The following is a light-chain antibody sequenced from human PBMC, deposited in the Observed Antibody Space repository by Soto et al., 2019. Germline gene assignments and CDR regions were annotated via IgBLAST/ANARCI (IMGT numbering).Light chain of an antibody. CDR3: GTWDSSLSAVV. J-gene: IGLJ2*01. CDR2: DNN. Sequence: QSALTQPPSVSAAPGQKVTISCSGSSSNIGNNYVSWYQQFPGTAPKLLIYDNNERLSGIPDRFSGSKSGTSATLGITGLQTGDEADYYCGTWDSSLSAVVFGGGTKLTVL. V-gene: IGLV1-51*01. CDR1: SSNIGNNY.